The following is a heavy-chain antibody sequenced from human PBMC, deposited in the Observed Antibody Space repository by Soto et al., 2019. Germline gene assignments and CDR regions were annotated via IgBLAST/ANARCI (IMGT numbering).Heavy chain of an antibody. CDR3: TINLRGNPVGRIVGFDF. J-gene: IGHJ4*02. CDR1: GFNFTNAW. D-gene: IGHD1-26*01. CDR2: IKRKSEGGVT. V-gene: IGHV3-15*01. Sequence: GGSLRLSCAASGFNFTNAWMKWFRQVPGKGLEWVGRIKRKSEGGVTDYAAPVRGRFTISRDDSKSMLFLHMSSLKTEDTALYYCTINLRGNPVGRIVGFDFWGQGALVTVSS.